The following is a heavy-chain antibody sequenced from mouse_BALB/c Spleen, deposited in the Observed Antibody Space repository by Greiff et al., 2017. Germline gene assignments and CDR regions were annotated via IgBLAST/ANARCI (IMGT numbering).Heavy chain of an antibody. Sequence: DVQLVESGGGLVQPGGSLKLSCAASGFTFSSYGMSWVRQTPDKRLELVATINSNGGSTYYPDSVKGRFTISRDNAKNTLYLQMSSLKSEDTAMYYCARFYYGAMDYWGQGTSVTVSS. J-gene: IGHJ4*01. CDR1: GFTFSSYG. CDR3: ARFYYGAMDY. D-gene: IGHD2-1*01. CDR2: INSNGGST. V-gene: IGHV5-6-3*01.